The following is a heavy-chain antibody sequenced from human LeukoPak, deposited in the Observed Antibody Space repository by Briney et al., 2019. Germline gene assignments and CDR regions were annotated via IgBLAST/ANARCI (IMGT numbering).Heavy chain of an antibody. D-gene: IGHD4-17*01. J-gene: IGHJ4*02. V-gene: IGHV3-21*01. CDR1: GFTFSSYS. Sequence: PGGSLRLSCAASGFTFSSYSVNWVRQAPGKGLEWVSSISSSSSYIYYADSVKGRFTISRDNAKNSLYLQMNSLRAEDTAVYYCARDSVTTKTPIDYWGQGTLVTVSS. CDR2: ISSSSSYI. CDR3: ARDSVTTKTPIDY.